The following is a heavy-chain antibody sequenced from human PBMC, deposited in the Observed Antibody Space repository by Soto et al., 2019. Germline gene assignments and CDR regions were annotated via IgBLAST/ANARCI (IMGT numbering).Heavy chain of an antibody. CDR2: ISYDGSNK. CDR3: AKDLRITIFGVVNPYYCRGVDV. D-gene: IGHD3-3*01. Sequence: QVQLVESGGGVVQPGGSLRLSCAASGFTFSDHGMHWVRQAPGKGLEWVAVISYDGSNKKYVDSVKGRFTISRDNSKNTVYLQMNSLGAEDTAVYYCAKDLRITIFGVVNPYYCRGVDVWGLGTTVTVSS. CDR1: GFTFSDHG. J-gene: IGHJ6*02. V-gene: IGHV3-30*18.